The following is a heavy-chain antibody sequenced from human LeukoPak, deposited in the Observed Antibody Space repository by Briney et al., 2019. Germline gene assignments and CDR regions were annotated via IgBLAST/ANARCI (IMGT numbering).Heavy chain of an antibody. Sequence: GGSLRLSCAASGFTFDDYAMHWVRQAPGKGLEWVSLISGDGGSTYYADSVKGRFTISRDNSKNSLYLQMNSLRADDTAVYYCARAWGIVGGTSDYWGQGTLVTVSS. CDR2: ISGDGGST. CDR3: ARAWGIVGGTSDY. V-gene: IGHV3-43*02. D-gene: IGHD1-26*01. CDR1: GFTFDDYA. J-gene: IGHJ4*02.